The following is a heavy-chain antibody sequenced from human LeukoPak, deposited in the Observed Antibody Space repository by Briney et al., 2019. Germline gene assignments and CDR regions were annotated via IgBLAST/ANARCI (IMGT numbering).Heavy chain of an antibody. Sequence: GGSLRLSCAASGFTFSSYGMHWVRQAPGKGLEWVAVIWYDGSNKYYADSVKGRFTISRDNSKNTLYLQMNSLRAEDTAVYYCAKDVGEWELLLEYCQHCGQGTLVTVSS. V-gene: IGHV3-33*06. D-gene: IGHD1-26*01. CDR1: GFTFSSYG. CDR2: IWYDGSNK. J-gene: IGHJ1*01. CDR3: AKDVGEWELLLEYCQH.